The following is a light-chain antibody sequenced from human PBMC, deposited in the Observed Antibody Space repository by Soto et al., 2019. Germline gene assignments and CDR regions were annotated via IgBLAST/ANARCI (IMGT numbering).Light chain of an antibody. CDR1: QSVSSD. CDR3: QHIYSIPIT. Sequence: DIQMTQSQSSLSASVVDRVTITCRASQSVSSDLNWYQQKAGKAPQLLIYGASSLQSGVPSRFSGSGSGTRFTLTISSLQPEDFATYYCQHIYSIPITFGQGTRLEIK. J-gene: IGKJ5*01. V-gene: IGKV1-39*01. CDR2: GAS.